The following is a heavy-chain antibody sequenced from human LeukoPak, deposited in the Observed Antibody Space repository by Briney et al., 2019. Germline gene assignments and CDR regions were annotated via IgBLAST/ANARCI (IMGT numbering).Heavy chain of an antibody. J-gene: IGHJ4*02. CDR3: AKDMSGYSDY. D-gene: IGHD5-12*01. CDR2: ISYDGSNK. V-gene: IGHV3-30*18. Sequence: GGSLRLSCAASGFTFSSYGMHWVRQAPGKGLEWVAVISYDGSNKYYADSVKGRFTISRDNSKNTLYLQMNSLRAEDTAVYYCAKDMSGYSDYWGQGTLVSVSS. CDR1: GFTFSSYG.